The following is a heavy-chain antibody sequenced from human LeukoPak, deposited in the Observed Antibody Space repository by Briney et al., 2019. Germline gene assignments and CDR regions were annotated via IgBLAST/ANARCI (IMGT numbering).Heavy chain of an antibody. V-gene: IGHV4-4*07. J-gene: IGHJ4*02. CDR3: ARSKGIAAAGHSNFYFDY. D-gene: IGHD6-13*01. Sequence: SETLSLTCTVSGGSISAYYWNWIRHPAAGGPEWIGRIYASGSSNYNPSLRSRVTMSLDKSKSQFSLRLSSVTAADTALYYCARSKGIAAAGHSNFYFDYWGQGTLVTVSS. CDR2: IYASGSS. CDR1: GGSISAYY.